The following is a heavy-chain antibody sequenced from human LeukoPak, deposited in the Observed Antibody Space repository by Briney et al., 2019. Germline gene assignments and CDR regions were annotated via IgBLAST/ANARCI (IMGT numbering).Heavy chain of an antibody. Sequence: PGGSLRLSCAASGFTFSAYGMHWVPQAPGEGLEWVAIIWYDGGNKYYADSVKGRFTISRDESKNTLHLQMNNLRAEDAAVYYCAKVRVTYCVTTTCYGDFDFWGQGTLVTVAS. D-gene: IGHD2-2*01. CDR3: AKVRVTYCVTTTCYGDFDF. V-gene: IGHV3-33*03. J-gene: IGHJ4*02. CDR1: GFTFSAYG. CDR2: IWYDGGNK.